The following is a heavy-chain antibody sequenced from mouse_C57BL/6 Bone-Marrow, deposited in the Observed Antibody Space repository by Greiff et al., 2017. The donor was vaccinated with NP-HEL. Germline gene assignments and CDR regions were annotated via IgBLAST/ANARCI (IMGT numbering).Heavy chain of an antibody. V-gene: IGHV1-9*01. J-gene: IGHJ3*01. CDR1: GYTFTGYW. CDR3: AAYDGDWLAY. CDR2: ILPGSGRT. D-gene: IGHD2-3*01. Sequence: VQLQQSGAELMKPGASVKLSCKATGYTFTGYWIEWVKQRPGHGLEWIGEILPGSGRTNYNEQFKGKATFTADTSYNTAYMQLSSLTTEDSAIYYCAAYDGDWLAYWGQGTLVTVSA.